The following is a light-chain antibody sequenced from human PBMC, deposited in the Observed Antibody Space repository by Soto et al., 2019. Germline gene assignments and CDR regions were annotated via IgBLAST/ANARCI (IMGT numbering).Light chain of an antibody. V-gene: IGLV1-40*01. CDR3: QSYASSLSGVV. Sequence: QSVLTQPPSVSGAPGQRVTISCTGSSSNIGAGYDVHWYLQLPGTAPKLLIYGNINRPSGVPDRFSGSKSGTSASLAITGLQAEDEADYYCQSYASSLSGVVFGGGTKLTVL. CDR1: SSNIGAGYD. CDR2: GNI. J-gene: IGLJ2*01.